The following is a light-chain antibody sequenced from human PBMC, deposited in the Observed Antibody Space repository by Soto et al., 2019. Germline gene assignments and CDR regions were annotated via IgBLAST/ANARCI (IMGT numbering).Light chain of an antibody. CDR2: GAS. J-gene: IGKJ1*01. Sequence: EIVLTQSPGTLSLSPGERATLSCRASQSISRSYLAWYQQKPGQAPRLLIYGASSRATGIPDRFSGSGSGTGFPSTIRRMQPEDFAVYYCQQYGNSPKTFGQGTKVEIK. V-gene: IGKV3-20*01. CDR1: QSISRSY. CDR3: QQYGNSPKT.